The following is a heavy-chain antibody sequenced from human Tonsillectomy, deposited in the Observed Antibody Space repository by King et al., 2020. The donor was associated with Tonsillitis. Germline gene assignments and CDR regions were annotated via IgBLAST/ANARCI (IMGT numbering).Heavy chain of an antibody. Sequence: VQLVESGGGLVKPGGSLRLSCAASEFIFSNAWMSWVRQPPGKGLEWVGRIKSKTDGGTPDYAAPVKGRFTISRDDSKNTLYLQMNSLKTEDTAVYYCTTDGFEDSDAFDIWGQGTMVTVSS. CDR3: TTDGFEDSDAFDI. CDR1: EFIFSNAW. J-gene: IGHJ3*02. CDR2: IKSKTDGGTP. V-gene: IGHV3-15*01. D-gene: IGHD3-16*01.